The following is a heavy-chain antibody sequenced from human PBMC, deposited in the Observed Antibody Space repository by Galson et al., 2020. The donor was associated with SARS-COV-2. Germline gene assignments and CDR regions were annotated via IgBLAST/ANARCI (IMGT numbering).Heavy chain of an antibody. CDR2: IYYSGST. Sequence: ASETLSLTCTVSGGSVSSGSYYWSWIRQPPGKGLEWIGYIYYSGSTNYNPSLKSRVTISVDTSKNQFSLKLSSVTAADTAVYYCARGCYYDSSGYLAQGPDFDYWGQGTLVTVSS. V-gene: IGHV4-61*01. J-gene: IGHJ4*02. D-gene: IGHD3-22*01. CDR3: ARGCYYDSSGYLAQGPDFDY. CDR1: GGSVSSGSYY.